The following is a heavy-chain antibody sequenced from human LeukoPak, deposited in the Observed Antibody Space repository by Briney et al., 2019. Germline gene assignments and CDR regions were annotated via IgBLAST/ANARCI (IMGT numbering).Heavy chain of an antibody. D-gene: IGHD3-10*01. V-gene: IGHV1-24*01. CDR2: FDPEDGET. Sequence: ASVKVSCKVSGYTLTELSMHWVRQAPGKGLEWMGGFDPEDGETIYAQKFQGRVTMTEDTSTDTAYMELSSLRSEDTAVHYCATGSMVRAATFAYWGQGTLVTVSS. CDR1: GYTLTELS. CDR3: ATGSMVRAATFAY. J-gene: IGHJ4*02.